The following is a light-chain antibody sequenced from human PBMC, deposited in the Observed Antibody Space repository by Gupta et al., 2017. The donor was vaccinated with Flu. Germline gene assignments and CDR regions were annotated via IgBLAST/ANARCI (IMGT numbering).Light chain of an antibody. CDR2: ESS. Sequence: VTLGKPASIYCRSSHRRGHSNGNNYLSWIQQRPGQPPSLLIYESSNRGYGVPDRFSGSGAETDFTLKISRGEAEDVGVYYCKQKKQFPFTFGQGTLMDIK. CDR3: KQKKQFPFT. V-gene: IGKV2-24*01. J-gene: IGKJ5*01. CDR1: HRRGHSNGNNY.